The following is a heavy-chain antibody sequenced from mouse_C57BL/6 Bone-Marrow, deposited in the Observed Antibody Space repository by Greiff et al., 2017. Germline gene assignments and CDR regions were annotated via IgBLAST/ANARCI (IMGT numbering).Heavy chain of an antibody. J-gene: IGHJ2*01. Sequence: EVNVVESGGDLVKPGGSLKLSCAASGFTFSSYGMSWVRQTPDKRLEWVATISSGGSYTYYPDSVKGRFTISRDNAKNTLYLQMSSLKSEDIAMYYCARQYYYGSSYSFDYWGQGTTLTVSS. V-gene: IGHV5-6*01. CDR3: ARQYYYGSSYSFDY. CDR1: GFTFSSYG. CDR2: ISSGGSYT. D-gene: IGHD1-1*01.